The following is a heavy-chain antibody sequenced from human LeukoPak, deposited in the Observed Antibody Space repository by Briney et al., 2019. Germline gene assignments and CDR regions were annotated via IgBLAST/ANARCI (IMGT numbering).Heavy chain of an antibody. CDR2: IIPIFGTA. CDR3: ARLDTDYYDSSGYLAWIDY. D-gene: IGHD3-22*01. Sequence: SVKVSCKASGGTFSSYAISWVRQAPGQGLEWMGGIIPIFGTANYAQKLQGRVTMTTDTSTSTAYMELRSLRSDDTAVYYCARLDTDYYDSSGYLAWIDYWGQGTLVTVSS. CDR1: GGTFSSYA. V-gene: IGHV1-69*05. J-gene: IGHJ4*02.